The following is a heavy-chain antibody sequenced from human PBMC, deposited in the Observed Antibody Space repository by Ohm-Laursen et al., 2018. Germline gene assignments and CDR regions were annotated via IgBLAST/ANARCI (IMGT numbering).Heavy chain of an antibody. CDR3: AKDKSVVAALDY. Sequence: SLRLSCTAPGFTFSSYGMHWVRQAPGKGLEWVAVISYDGSNKYYADSVKGRFTISRDNSKNTLYLQMNSLRAEDTAVYYCAKDKSVVAALDYWGQGTLVTVSS. CDR2: ISYDGSNK. V-gene: IGHV3-30*18. D-gene: IGHD6-6*01. CDR1: GFTFSSYG. J-gene: IGHJ4*02.